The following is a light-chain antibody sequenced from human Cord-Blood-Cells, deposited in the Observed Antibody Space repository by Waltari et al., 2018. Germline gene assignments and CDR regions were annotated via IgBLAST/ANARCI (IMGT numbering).Light chain of an antibody. CDR3: SSYTSSSTWV. V-gene: IGLV2-14*01. Sequence: QSALTQPASVSGSPGQSITISCTGTSSDVGGYNYVPWYQQHPGKAPKLMIYDVSNRPSVFSNRCSGSKSGNTASLTISGLQAEDEADYYCSSYTSSSTWVFGGGTKLTVL. J-gene: IGLJ3*02. CDR2: DVS. CDR1: SSDVGGYNY.